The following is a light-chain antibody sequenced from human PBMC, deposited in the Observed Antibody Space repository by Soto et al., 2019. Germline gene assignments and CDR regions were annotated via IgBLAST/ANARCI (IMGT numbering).Light chain of an antibody. Sequence: QSALTQPPSVSGAPGQRVTISCTGSSANIGAGFDVHWYHQIAGTAPKLLIYGNSNRPSGVPDRFSGSKSGTSASLAINGRQAEDEAHYYCQSYDNSLSGSWVFGGGTKLTVL. J-gene: IGLJ3*02. CDR2: GNS. V-gene: IGLV1-40*01. CDR1: SANIGAGFD. CDR3: QSYDNSLSGSWV.